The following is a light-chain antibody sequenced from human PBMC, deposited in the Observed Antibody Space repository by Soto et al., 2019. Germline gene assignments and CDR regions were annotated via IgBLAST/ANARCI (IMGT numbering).Light chain of an antibody. J-gene: IGLJ2*01. V-gene: IGLV2-14*03. CDR3: TSFISRTSPIL. Sequence: QSALTQPASVSGSPGQSITISCTGASSDVGNYNYVSWYQQHPGKAPKLIIYDVSNRPSGVSNRFSGSKSGNTASLTISGLQAEDEADYYCTSFISRTSPILFGGGTQLTVL. CDR1: SSDVGNYNY. CDR2: DVS.